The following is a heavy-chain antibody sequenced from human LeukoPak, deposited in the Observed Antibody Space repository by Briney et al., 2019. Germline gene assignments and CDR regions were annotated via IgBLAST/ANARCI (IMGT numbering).Heavy chain of an antibody. CDR2: INHSGGRP. J-gene: IGHJ4*02. V-gene: IGHV1-46*04. CDR1: GYTFTSYY. D-gene: IGHD6-19*01. CDR3: AYDDSSGWYGRFDY. Sequence: ASVKVSCKASGYTFTSYYMHWVRQAPGQGREGMGIINHSGGRPSSAQKLQGRVTMTRDMSTSTVYMELRSLRSDDTAVYYCAYDDSSGWYGRFDYWGQGTLVTVSS.